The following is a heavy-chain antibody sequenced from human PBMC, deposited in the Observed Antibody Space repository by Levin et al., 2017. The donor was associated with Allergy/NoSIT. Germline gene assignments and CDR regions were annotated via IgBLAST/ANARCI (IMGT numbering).Heavy chain of an antibody. J-gene: IGHJ4*02. D-gene: IGHD2/OR15-2a*01. V-gene: IGHV3-23*01. CDR2: LNDLGYNT. Sequence: GESLKISCATSGFTFSTYAMTWVRQAPGKGLQWISGLNDLGYNTYYVDSVKGRSTFSRDNSKNTLYLQMNSLRVEDTAVYYCAREIDSAFGYWGQGTLVSVSS. CDR3: AREIDSAFGY. CDR1: GFTFSTYA.